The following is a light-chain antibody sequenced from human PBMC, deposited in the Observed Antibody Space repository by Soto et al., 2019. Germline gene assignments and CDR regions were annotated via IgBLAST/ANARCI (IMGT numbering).Light chain of an antibody. J-gene: IGLJ2*01. CDR3: QTWGTGVV. CDR1: SGHSSYA. V-gene: IGLV4-69*01. Sequence: QPVLTQSPSASASLGASVKLTCTLSSGHSSYAIAWHQQQPEKGPRYLMKLNSDGSHNKGDGIPDRFSGSSSGAERYLTISSLQSEDEAEYYCQTWGTGVVFGGGTKVTVL. CDR2: LNSDGSH.